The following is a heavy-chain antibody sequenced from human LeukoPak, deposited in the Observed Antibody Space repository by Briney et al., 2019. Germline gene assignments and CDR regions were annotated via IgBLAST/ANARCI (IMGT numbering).Heavy chain of an antibody. D-gene: IGHD1-26*01. Sequence: PGGSLRLSRAASGFTFSSYWMSWVRQAPGKGLEWVANIKQDGSEKYYVDSVKGRFTISRDNAKNSLYLQMNSLRAEDTAVYYCARDRGYSGSYQLWDYWGQGTLVTVSS. CDR1: GFTFSSYW. J-gene: IGHJ4*02. V-gene: IGHV3-7*01. CDR2: IKQDGSEK. CDR3: ARDRGYSGSYQLWDY.